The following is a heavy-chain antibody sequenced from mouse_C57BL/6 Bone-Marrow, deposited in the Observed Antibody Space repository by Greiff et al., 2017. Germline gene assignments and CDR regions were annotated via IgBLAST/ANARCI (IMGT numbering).Heavy chain of an antibody. CDR1: GYTFTDYY. J-gene: IGHJ3*01. D-gene: IGHD1-2*01. CDR2: IYPGSGNT. Sequence: VQLQQSGAELVRPGASVKLSCKASGYTFTDYYINWVKQRPGQGLEWIARIYPGSGNTYYNEKFKGKATLTAEKSSSTAYMQLSSLTSEDSAVYFCARGRWLPRRFAYWGQGTLVTVSA. V-gene: IGHV1-76*01. CDR3: ARGRWLPRRFAY.